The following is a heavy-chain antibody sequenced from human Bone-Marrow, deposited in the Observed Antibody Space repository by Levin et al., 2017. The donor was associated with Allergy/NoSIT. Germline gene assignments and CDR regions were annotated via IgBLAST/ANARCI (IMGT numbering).Heavy chain of an antibody. Sequence: GGSLRLSCAASGFTLSNYAMGWVRQAPGRGLEWVSGFNDNGDSPHYADSVKGRFTISRDNPKNTLSLQMNSLRAEDTAVYYCATHQLVRIAPGAWGQGTRVTVSS. CDR1: GFTLSNYA. D-gene: IGHD6-13*01. CDR2: FNDNGDSP. CDR3: ATHQLVRIAPGA. J-gene: IGHJ5*02. V-gene: IGHV3-23*01.